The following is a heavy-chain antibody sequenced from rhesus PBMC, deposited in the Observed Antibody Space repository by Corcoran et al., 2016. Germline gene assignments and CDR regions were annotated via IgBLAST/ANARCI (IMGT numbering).Heavy chain of an antibody. V-gene: IGHV5-2*01. D-gene: IGHD5-24*01. Sequence: ELQLVQSGAEVQRPGEVLKFSCQSSGYSFTRYGIRWVRQLPEKRLEWMWAIDPSASDTRYRPSVPGQVTISADKSSSTAYLQWSSLKASDSATYYCAKEGYINSLDVWGRGVLVTVSS. CDR3: AKEGYINSLDV. J-gene: IGHJ5-2*02. CDR1: GYSFTRYG. CDR2: IDPSASDT.